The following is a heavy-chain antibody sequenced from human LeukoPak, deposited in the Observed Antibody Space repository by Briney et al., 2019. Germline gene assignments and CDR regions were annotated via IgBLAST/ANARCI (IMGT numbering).Heavy chain of an antibody. Sequence: GGSLRLSCAGSGFTFSNSILSWVRQAPGKGLEWLSTFSGNDGYTYYADSVKGRFTISRDNSKNTVYLQMNSLRAEDTANYYCAKRSTGYYFDSWGQGTLVAVSS. J-gene: IGHJ4*02. D-gene: IGHD2-2*01. CDR1: GFTFSNSI. CDR3: AKRSTGYYFDS. V-gene: IGHV3-23*01. CDR2: FSGNDGYT.